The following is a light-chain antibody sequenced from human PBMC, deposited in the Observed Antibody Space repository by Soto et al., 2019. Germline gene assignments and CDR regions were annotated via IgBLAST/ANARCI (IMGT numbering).Light chain of an antibody. Sequence: QSALTQPPPASGSPGQSVTISCPGTRSNVGGYNYVSWYQQHPGKAPKLMIYEVSKRPSGVPDRFSGSKSGNTASLTVSGLQAEDEADYYCSSYAGSNNLVFGGGTKLTVL. V-gene: IGLV2-8*01. CDR1: RSNVGGYNY. J-gene: IGLJ3*02. CDR3: SSYAGSNNLV. CDR2: EVS.